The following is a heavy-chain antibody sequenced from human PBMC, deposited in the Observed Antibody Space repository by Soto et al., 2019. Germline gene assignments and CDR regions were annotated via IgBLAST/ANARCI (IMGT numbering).Heavy chain of an antibody. D-gene: IGHD2-21*02. Sequence: SVKVSCKASGGTFSSYSISWVRQAPGQGLEWMGGIIPIFGTANYAQKFQGRVTITADESTSTAYMELSSLRSEDTAVYYCARSGRSRYCGGDCYSEYFQHWGQGTLVTVSS. CDR3: ARSGRSRYCGGDCYSEYFQH. CDR2: IIPIFGTA. CDR1: GGTFSSYS. J-gene: IGHJ1*01. V-gene: IGHV1-69*13.